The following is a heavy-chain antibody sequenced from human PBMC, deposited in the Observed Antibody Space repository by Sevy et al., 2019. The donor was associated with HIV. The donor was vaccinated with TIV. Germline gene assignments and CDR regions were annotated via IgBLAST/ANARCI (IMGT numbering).Heavy chain of an antibody. Sequence: SETLSLTCAVSGGSFSGYFWNWIRQSPGKGLEWIGEINHTGSLKYNPSLKSRVTISVDASKSQLPLHLSSVTPADTAVYYCARGRQAYVVVVPSTVTFDYWGRGTLVTVSS. CDR1: GGSFSGYF. V-gene: IGHV4-34*01. CDR3: ARGRQAYVVVVPSTVTFDY. J-gene: IGHJ4*02. CDR2: INHTGSL. D-gene: IGHD2-2*01.